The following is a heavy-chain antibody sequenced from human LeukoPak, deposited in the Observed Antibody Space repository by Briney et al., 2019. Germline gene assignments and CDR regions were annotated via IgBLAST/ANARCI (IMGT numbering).Heavy chain of an antibody. CDR3: ARGLPYCSSTSCHGIDP. V-gene: IGHV4-30-4*01. D-gene: IGHD2-2*01. CDR2: IYYSGST. CDR1: GGSVSSGDYY. Sequence: SETLSLTCTVSGGSVSSGDYYWSWTRQPPGKGLEWIGYIYYSGSTYYNPSLKSRVTISVDTSKNQFSLKLSSVTAADTAVYYCARGLPYCSSTSCHGIDPWGQGTLVTVSS. J-gene: IGHJ5*02.